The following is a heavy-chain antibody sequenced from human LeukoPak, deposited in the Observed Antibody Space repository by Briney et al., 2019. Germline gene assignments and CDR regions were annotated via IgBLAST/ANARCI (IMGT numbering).Heavy chain of an antibody. Sequence: GGSLRLSCAASGFTFSSYSINWVRQAPGKGLEWVSSISSSSSYIYYADSVKGRFTISRDNAKNSLYLQMNSLRAEDTAVYYCARGVVGYGFDYWGQGTLVTVSS. CDR3: ARGVVGYGFDY. J-gene: IGHJ4*02. CDR1: GFTFSSYS. CDR2: ISSSSSYI. D-gene: IGHD5-12*01. V-gene: IGHV3-21*01.